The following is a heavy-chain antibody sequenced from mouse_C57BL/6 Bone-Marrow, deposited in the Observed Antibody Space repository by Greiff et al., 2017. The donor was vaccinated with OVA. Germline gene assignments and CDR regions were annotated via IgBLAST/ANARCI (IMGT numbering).Heavy chain of an antibody. D-gene: IGHD1-1*01. CDR2: IRRKSSNYAT. V-gene: IGHV10-3*01. CDR1: GFTFNTYA. Sequence: EVQLVESGGGLVQPKGSLTLSCAASGFTFNTYAMHWVRQAPGKGLEWVARIRRKSSNYATYYADSVKDRFTISRDDSPSMLYLQMNNLKTEDTAMYYCVRDYYGSSYDAMDYWGQGTSVTVSS. CDR3: VRDYYGSSYDAMDY. J-gene: IGHJ4*01.